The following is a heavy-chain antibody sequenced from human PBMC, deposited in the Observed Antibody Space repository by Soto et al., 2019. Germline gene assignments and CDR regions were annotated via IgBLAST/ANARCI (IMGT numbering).Heavy chain of an antibody. D-gene: IGHD3-10*01. CDR3: AREEPYYGSGSDY. CDR2: IYYSGST. CDR1: GWSISSGGYY. J-gene: IGHJ4*02. V-gene: IGHV4-31*03. Sequence: QVQLQESGPGLVRPSQTLSLTCTVSGWSISSGGYYYTWIRQQPGKGLEWIGHIYYSGSTHYNPSLESRIIISVDTSKNEFSLKLTSVTAADTGVYYCAREEPYYGSGSDYWGQGTLVTVSS.